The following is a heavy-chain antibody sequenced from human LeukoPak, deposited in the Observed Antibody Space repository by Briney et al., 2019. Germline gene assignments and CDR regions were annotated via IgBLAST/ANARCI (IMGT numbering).Heavy chain of an antibody. CDR1: EFTFSSYS. CDR2: ISSSSSYI. J-gene: IGHJ6*03. Sequence: PGGSLRLSCAASEFTFSSYSMNWVRQAPGKGLEWVLSISSSSSYIYYADSVKGRFTISRDNAKNSLYLQMNSLRAEDTAVYYCAFSWYRGPDYYYYYMDVWGKGTTVTVSS. D-gene: IGHD6-13*01. V-gene: IGHV3-21*01. CDR3: AFSWYRGPDYYYYYMDV.